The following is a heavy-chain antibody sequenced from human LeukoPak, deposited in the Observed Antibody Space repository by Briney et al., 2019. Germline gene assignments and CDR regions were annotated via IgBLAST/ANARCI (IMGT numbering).Heavy chain of an antibody. V-gene: IGHV1-18*01. Sequence: ASVKVSCKASGYTFTSYGISWVRQAPGQGLEWMGWISAYNGNTNYAQKLQGRVTMTTDTSTSTAYMELRSLRSDDTAVYYCARDGDSYGPEYYFDYWGQGTLVTVSS. CDR1: GYTFTSYG. J-gene: IGHJ4*02. CDR3: ARDGDSYGPEYYFDY. D-gene: IGHD5-18*01. CDR2: ISAYNGNT.